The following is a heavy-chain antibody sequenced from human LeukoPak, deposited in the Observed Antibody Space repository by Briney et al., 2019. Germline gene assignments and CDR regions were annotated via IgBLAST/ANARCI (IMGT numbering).Heavy chain of an antibody. J-gene: IGHJ5*02. CDR1: GFTFSSYS. Sequence: GALRLSCAASGFTFSSYSMNWVRQAPGKGLEWVSSISSSSSYIYYADSVKGRFTISRDNAKNSLCLQMNSLRAEDTAVYYCASIGLPNWFDPWGQGTLVTVSS. CDR2: ISSSSSYI. CDR3: ASIGLPNWFDP. D-gene: IGHD3-10*01. V-gene: IGHV3-21*01.